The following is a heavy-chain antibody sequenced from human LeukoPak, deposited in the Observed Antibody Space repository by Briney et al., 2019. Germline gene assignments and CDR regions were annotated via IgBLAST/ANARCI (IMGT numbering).Heavy chain of an antibody. CDR1: GFTFDDYA. V-gene: IGHV3-9*01. CDR2: ISWNSGSI. D-gene: IGHD6-19*01. Sequence: GGSLRLSCAASGFTFDDYAMHWVRQAPGKGLEWVSGISWNSGSIGYADSVKGRFTISRDNAKNSLYLQMNSLRAEDTALYYCAKGYAVAGFAFDIWGQGTMVTVSS. CDR3: AKGYAVAGFAFDI. J-gene: IGHJ3*02.